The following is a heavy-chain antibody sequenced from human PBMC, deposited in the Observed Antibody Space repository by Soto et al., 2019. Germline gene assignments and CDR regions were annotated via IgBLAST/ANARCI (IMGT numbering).Heavy chain of an antibody. J-gene: IGHJ4*02. CDR3: AKVGSSGWHTFDY. V-gene: IGHV3-23*01. Sequence: VQLLESGGGLVQPGGSLRLSCAASGFTFSSYAMSWVRQAPGKGLEWVSVISGSDNTYYADSVKGRFTTSRDTSKNTLFLQINSLRAEDTALYYCAKVGSSGWHTFDYWGQGTLVTVSS. D-gene: IGHD6-19*01. CDR2: ISGSDNT. CDR1: GFTFSSYA.